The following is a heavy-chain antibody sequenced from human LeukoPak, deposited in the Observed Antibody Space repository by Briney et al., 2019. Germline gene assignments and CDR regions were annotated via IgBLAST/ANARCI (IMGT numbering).Heavy chain of an antibody. J-gene: IGHJ6*02. V-gene: IGHV3-23*01. D-gene: IGHD3-10*01. CDR3: AKAGGSGRSDYYYYGMDV. Sequence: PGGSLRLSCAASGFTFSSYAMSWVRQAPGKGLEWVSAISGSGGSTYYADSVKGRFTISRDNSKNTLYLQMNSLRAEDTAVYYCAKAGGSGRSDYYYYGMDVWGQGTTVTVSS. CDR2: ISGSGGST. CDR1: GFTFSSYA.